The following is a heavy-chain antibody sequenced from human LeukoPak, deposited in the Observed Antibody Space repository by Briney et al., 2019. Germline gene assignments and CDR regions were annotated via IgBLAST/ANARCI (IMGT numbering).Heavy chain of an antibody. V-gene: IGHV4-59*01. CDR3: ARVLYSYGSPRYFDY. CDR2: IYYSGST. Sequence: SETLSLTCTVSGGSLSSYYWSWIRQPPGKGLEWIGYIYYSGSTNYNPSLKSRVTISVDTSKNQFSLKLSSVTAADTAVYYCARVLYSYGSPRYFDYWGQGTLVTVSS. CDR1: GGSLSSYY. J-gene: IGHJ4*02. D-gene: IGHD5-18*01.